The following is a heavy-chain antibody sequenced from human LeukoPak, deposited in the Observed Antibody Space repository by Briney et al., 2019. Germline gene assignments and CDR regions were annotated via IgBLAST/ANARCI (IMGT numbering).Heavy chain of an antibody. Sequence: SETLSLTCTVSSGSISSYYWSWIRQPPGKGLEWIGYIYYSGSTNYNPSLKSRVTISVDTSKNQFSLKLSSVTAADTAVYYCARGSGSYYSKWYFDLWGRGTLVTVSS. CDR3: ARGSGSYYSKWYFDL. D-gene: IGHD1-26*01. CDR1: SGSISSYY. V-gene: IGHV4-59*01. CDR2: IYYSGST. J-gene: IGHJ2*01.